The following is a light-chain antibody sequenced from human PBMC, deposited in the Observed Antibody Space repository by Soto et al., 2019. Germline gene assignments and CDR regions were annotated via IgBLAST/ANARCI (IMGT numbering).Light chain of an antibody. J-gene: IGLJ2*01. CDR3: TSWTASTTMV. Sequence: QSALTQPASVSGSPGQSITITCTGTRSDIGAYNFVSWYQQHPGGVPKLMLYDVSIRPSGVSDRFSGSKSGNTASRAISGLEAEDEADYYCTSWTASTTMVFGGGTKVTV. CDR1: RSDIGAYNF. CDR2: DVS. V-gene: IGLV2-14*03.